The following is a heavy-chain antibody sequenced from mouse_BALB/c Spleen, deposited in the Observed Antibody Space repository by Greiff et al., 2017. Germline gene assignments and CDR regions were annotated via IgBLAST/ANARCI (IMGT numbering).Heavy chain of an antibody. CDR3: ARFVITTVVATDY. V-gene: IGHV1-80*01. Sequence: VQLQQSGAELVRPGSSVKISCKASGYAFSSYWMNWVKQRPGQGLEWIGQIYPGDGDTNYNGKFKGKATLTADKSSSTAYMQLSSLTSEDSAVYFCARFVITTVVATDYWGQGTTLTVSS. J-gene: IGHJ2*01. CDR2: IYPGDGDT. D-gene: IGHD1-1*01. CDR1: GYAFSSYW.